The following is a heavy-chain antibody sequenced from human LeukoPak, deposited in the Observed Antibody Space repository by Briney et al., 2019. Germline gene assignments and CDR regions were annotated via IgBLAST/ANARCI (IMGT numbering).Heavy chain of an antibody. CDR2: IYYSGST. D-gene: IGHD3-3*01. CDR1: GGSISSYY. V-gene: IGHV4-59*01. Sequence: PSETLSLTCTVSGGSISSYYWSWIRQPPGKGLEWIGYIYYSGSTNYNPSLKSRVTISVDTSKNQFSLKLSSVTAADTAVHYCARESDFWSGYYSFRLVDYWGQGTLVTVSS. J-gene: IGHJ4*02. CDR3: ARESDFWSGYYSFRLVDY.